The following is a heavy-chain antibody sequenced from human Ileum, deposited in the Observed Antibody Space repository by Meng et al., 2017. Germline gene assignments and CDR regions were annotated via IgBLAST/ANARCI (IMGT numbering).Heavy chain of an antibody. CDR1: GDSLTSVNTQ. J-gene: IGHJ4*02. D-gene: IGHD5-18*01. V-gene: IGHV4-30-4*01. Sequence: QVQLQESGPGLVKPSQTLSLTCTVSGDSLTSVNTQWSWIRQSPGKGPEYIGYIYYDGNTYYNPSLKSRLIISIDTSRNEFSLMLNSVTAADTAVYYCAREFYVDTAMVIDSWGQGTLVTVSS. CDR3: AREFYVDTAMVIDS. CDR2: IYYDGNT.